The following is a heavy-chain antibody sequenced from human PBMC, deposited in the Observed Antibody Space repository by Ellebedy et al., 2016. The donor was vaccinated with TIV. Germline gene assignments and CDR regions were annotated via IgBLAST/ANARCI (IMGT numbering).Heavy chain of an antibody. D-gene: IGHD1-14*01. CDR3: ARNRAPDDI. J-gene: IGHJ3*02. CDR1: GFTFSIYW. CDR2: IKQDGSEK. V-gene: IGHV3-7*01. Sequence: GGSLRLSXVVSGFTFSIYWMSWVRQAPGKGLEWVANIKQDGSEKYYVDSVKGRFTISRDNAKNSLYLQMNSLRAEDTAVYYCARNRAPDDIWGQGAMVTVSS.